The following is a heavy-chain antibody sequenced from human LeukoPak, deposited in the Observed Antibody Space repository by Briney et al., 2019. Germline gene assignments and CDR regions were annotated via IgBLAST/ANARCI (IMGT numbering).Heavy chain of an antibody. Sequence: PGGSLRLSCAASGFTFSSYEMNWVRQAPGKGLEWVSYISTSGSTKYYADSVKGRFTISRDNAKNSLYLQMNSLRAEDTAVYYCARAPVLLWFGDYFDYWGQGTLVTVSS. J-gene: IGHJ4*02. CDR3: ARAPVLLWFGDYFDY. V-gene: IGHV3-48*03. CDR2: ISTSGSTK. CDR1: GFTFSSYE. D-gene: IGHD3-10*01.